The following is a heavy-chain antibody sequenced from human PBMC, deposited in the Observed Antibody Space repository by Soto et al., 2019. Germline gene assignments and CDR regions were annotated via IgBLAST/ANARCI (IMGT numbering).Heavy chain of an antibody. CDR2: ISYDGSNK. V-gene: IGHV3-30-3*01. D-gene: IGHD1-1*01. Sequence: QVQLVESGGGVVQPGRSLRLSCAASGFTFSSYAMHWVRQAPGKGLEWVAVISYDGSNKYYADSVKGRFTISRDNSKNTLYLQMNSLRAEDTAVYYCARDLPRDVFPYPLERHGYWGQGTLVTVSS. CDR3: ARDLPRDVFPYPLERHGY. CDR1: GFTFSSYA. J-gene: IGHJ4*02.